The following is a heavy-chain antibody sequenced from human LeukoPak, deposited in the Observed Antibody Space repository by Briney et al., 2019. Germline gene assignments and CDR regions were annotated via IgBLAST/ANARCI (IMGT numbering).Heavy chain of an antibody. CDR3: ASRDYDFWSGYCPFDY. Sequence: SVTVSCKASGGTFSSYAISWVRQAPGQGLEWMGGIIPIFGTANYAQKFQGRVTITADESTSTAYMELSSLRSEDTAVYYCASRDYDFWSGYCPFDYWGQGTLVTVSS. CDR2: IIPIFGTA. V-gene: IGHV1-69*13. CDR1: GGTFSSYA. D-gene: IGHD3-3*01. J-gene: IGHJ4*02.